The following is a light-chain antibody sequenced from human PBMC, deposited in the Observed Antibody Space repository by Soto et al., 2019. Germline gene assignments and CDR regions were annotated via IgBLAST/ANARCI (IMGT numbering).Light chain of an antibody. CDR1: QSVSSN. V-gene: IGKV3-15*01. J-gene: IGKJ1*01. CDR3: QQSDNWPPT. Sequence: EMVMTQSPATLSVSPGERATLSCRASQSVSSNLAWYQQKPGQAPRLLIYGTSTRATGIPARLSGSGSGTEFTLSISSLQSEDFAVYYCQQSDNWPPTFGQGTKVDIK. CDR2: GTS.